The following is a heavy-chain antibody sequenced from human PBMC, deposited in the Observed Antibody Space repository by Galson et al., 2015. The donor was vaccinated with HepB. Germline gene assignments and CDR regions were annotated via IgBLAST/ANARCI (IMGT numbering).Heavy chain of an antibody. Sequence: SLRLSCAASGFTFGDYAMSWVRQAPGKGLEWVGFIRSKAYGGTTEYAASVKGRFTISRDDSKSIAYLQMNSLKTEDTAVYYCTRTYYYDSSGYYPPPYFDYWGQGTLVTVSS. CDR1: GFTFGDYA. J-gene: IGHJ4*02. D-gene: IGHD3-22*01. V-gene: IGHV3-49*04. CDR2: IRSKAYGGTT. CDR3: TRTYYYDSSGYYPPPYFDY.